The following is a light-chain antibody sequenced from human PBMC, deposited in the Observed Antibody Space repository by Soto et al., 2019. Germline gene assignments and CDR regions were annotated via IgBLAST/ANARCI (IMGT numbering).Light chain of an antibody. CDR3: CSDSGSSLAI. CDR2: DVT. V-gene: IGLV2-11*01. Sequence: QSALTQPRSVSGSPGQSVTISCTGTSSDVGDYNYVSWYQQHPGKAPKLMIYDVTKRPSGVPDRFSGSKSGNTASLTISGLQAEDEADYYCCSDSGSSLAIFGGGTKLTVL. CDR1: SSDVGDYNY. J-gene: IGLJ2*01.